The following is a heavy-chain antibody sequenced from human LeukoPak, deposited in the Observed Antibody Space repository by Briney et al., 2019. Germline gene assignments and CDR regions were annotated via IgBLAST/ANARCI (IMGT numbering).Heavy chain of an antibody. V-gene: IGHV1-2*02. CDR1: GYTFTDYY. CDR3: ARDNKFTYVQGTSDF. Sequence: ASVKVSCKASGYTFTDYYMHWVRQAPGQGLEWMGFINPNSGGTNYAQRFKGRVTMTRDTSISTAYMELSGLRSDDTAVYYCARDNKFTYVQGTSDFWGQGTLVTVFS. CDR2: INPNSGGT. D-gene: IGHD1/OR15-1a*01. J-gene: IGHJ4*02.